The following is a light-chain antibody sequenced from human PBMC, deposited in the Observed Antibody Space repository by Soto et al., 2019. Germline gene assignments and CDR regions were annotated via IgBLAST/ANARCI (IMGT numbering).Light chain of an antibody. J-gene: IGLJ1*01. CDR3: SSYTSSSPFV. CDR2: GVT. CDR1: SSDVGAYTY. V-gene: IGLV2-8*01. Sequence: QSALTQPPSASGSPGQSVTISCTGTSSDVGAYTYVSWYQQHPGKAPKLMIYGVTERPSGVPDRFSGSKSGNTASLTVSGLQTEDEADYYCSSYTSSSPFVFGTGTKVTVL.